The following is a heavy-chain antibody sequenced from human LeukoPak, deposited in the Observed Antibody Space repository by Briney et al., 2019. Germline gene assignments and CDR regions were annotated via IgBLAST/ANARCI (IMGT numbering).Heavy chain of an antibody. J-gene: IGHJ4*02. CDR3: AKDGGLWVSAHWGDS. CDR1: RFTFNNYA. D-gene: IGHD7-27*01. CDR2: ISGSGGNT. Sequence: GGSLRLSCAASRFTFNNYAMSWVRQAPGKGLEWVSAISGSGGNTYYTDSVKGRFTISRDNSKNTLYLQMNSLRAEDTAVYYCAKDGGLWVSAHWGDSWGRGTLVTVSS. V-gene: IGHV3-23*01.